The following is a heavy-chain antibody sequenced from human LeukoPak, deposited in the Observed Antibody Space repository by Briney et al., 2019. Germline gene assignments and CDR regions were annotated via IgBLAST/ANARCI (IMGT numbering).Heavy chain of an antibody. J-gene: IGHJ4*02. CDR1: GGTFSSYG. CDR2: ISAYNGDT. Sequence: GASVKVSCKASGGTFSSYGISWVRQAPGQGLEWMGWISAYNGDTNYAQKLQGRVTMTTDTSTSTAYMELRSLRSDDTAVYYCARDLYYDSSGFFPDYWGQGTLVTVSS. CDR3: ARDLYYDSSGFFPDY. V-gene: IGHV1-18*01. D-gene: IGHD3-22*01.